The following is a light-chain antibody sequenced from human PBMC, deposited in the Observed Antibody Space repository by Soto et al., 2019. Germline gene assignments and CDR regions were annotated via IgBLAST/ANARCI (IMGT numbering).Light chain of an antibody. CDR2: KAA. Sequence: DIQMTQSPSTLSASVGDRVTITCRASQSISSWLAWYQQKPGKAPKLLIYKAASLESGGPSRFSGSGSGTEFTLTISSLQPDDVATYYCQQYNSYSSITFGQGTRLDIK. V-gene: IGKV1-5*03. CDR1: QSISSW. CDR3: QQYNSYSSIT. J-gene: IGKJ5*01.